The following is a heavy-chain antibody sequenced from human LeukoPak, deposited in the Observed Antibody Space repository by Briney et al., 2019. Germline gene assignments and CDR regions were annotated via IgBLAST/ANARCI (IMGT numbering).Heavy chain of an antibody. CDR1: GYTFTGYY. D-gene: IGHD6-13*01. J-gene: IGHJ5*02. CDR3: ARGGFRIAAALPPKT. Sequence: GASVKVSCKASGYTFTGYYMHWVRQAPGQGLEWMGWINPNSGGTNYAQKFQGRVTMTRDTSISTAYMELSRLRSDDTAVYYCARGGFRIAAALPPKTWGQGTLVTVSS. V-gene: IGHV1-2*02. CDR2: INPNSGGT.